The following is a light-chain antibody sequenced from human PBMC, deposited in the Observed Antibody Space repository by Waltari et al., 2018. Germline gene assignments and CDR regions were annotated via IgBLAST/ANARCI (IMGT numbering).Light chain of an antibody. Sequence: EVLMTQSPATLSVSPGERATLSCRASQSISGNLAWYQQKPGQAPRLVIYAASTRATGIPARFSGSGSGTDSTLTITGLQSEDFAVYYCQQYHYWPPWTFGQGTTVEI. CDR1: QSISGN. CDR3: QQYHYWPPWT. V-gene: IGKV3-15*01. J-gene: IGKJ1*01. CDR2: AAS.